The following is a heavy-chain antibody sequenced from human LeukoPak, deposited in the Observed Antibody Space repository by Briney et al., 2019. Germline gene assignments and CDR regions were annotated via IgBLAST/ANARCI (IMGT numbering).Heavy chain of an antibody. J-gene: IGHJ4*02. CDR1: GFTLSDSA. V-gene: IGHV3-73*01. Sequence: GGSLKLSCAASGFTLSDSAMHWVRQASGKGLEWVGRIRSKTNSFATEYAASVKGRFTISRDDSKNTVYLQLNSLKTEDTATYFCARHKDPDYGDRKLFDYWGLGTLVTVTS. D-gene: IGHD4/OR15-4a*01. CDR3: ARHKDPDYGDRKLFDY. CDR2: IRSKTNSFAT.